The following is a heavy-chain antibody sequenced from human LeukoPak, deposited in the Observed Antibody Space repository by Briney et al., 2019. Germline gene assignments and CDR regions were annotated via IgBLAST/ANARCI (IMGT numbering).Heavy chain of an antibody. CDR2: IIPILGIA. V-gene: IGHV1-69*04. Sequence: SVKVSCKASGGTFSSYAISWVRQAPGQGLEWMGRIIPILGIANYAQKFQGRVTITADKSTSTAYMELSSLRSEDTAVYYCARDLNYYDSSGYYAPLEYWGQGTLVTVSS. J-gene: IGHJ4*02. CDR1: GGTFSSYA. D-gene: IGHD3-22*01. CDR3: ARDLNYYDSSGYYAPLEY.